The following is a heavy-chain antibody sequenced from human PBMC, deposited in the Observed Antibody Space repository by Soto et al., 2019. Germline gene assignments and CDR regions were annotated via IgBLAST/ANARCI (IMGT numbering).Heavy chain of an antibody. Sequence: VGSLRLSCAASGFTFSTYALSWVRQAPGKGLEWVPAISANGQGIYYADSVRGRFTISRDNSKNTIFLHMDSLRAEDTAVYYCAKDRNYPRDQFHYWGQGTLVTVSS. CDR2: ISANGQGI. D-gene: IGHD1-7*01. CDR1: GFTFSTYA. V-gene: IGHV3-23*01. CDR3: AKDRNYPRDQFHY. J-gene: IGHJ4*02.